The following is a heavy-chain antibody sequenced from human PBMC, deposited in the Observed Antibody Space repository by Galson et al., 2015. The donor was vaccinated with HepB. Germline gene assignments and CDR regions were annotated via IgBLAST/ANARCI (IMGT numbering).Heavy chain of an antibody. CDR2: ISGSGATT. CDR3: SKVRQQDIYYFDY. J-gene: IGHJ4*02. CDR1: EFTFSSYA. V-gene: IGHV3-23*01. D-gene: IGHD3-9*01. Sequence: SLRLSCAASEFTFSSYAMSWVRQAPGKGLEWVSGISGSGATTYYAESVKGRFTISRDNSKNTLYLQMNSLRAEDSAVYYCSKVRQQDIYYFDYWGQGTLVTVSS.